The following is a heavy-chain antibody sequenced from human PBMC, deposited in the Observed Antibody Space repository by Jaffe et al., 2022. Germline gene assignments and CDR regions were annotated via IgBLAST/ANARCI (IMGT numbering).Heavy chain of an antibody. CDR2: IYYSGST. CDR1: GGSISSSSYY. J-gene: IGHJ5*02. Sequence: QLQLQESGPGLVKPSETLSLTCTVSGGSISSSSYYWGWIRQPPGKGLEWIGSIYYSGSTYYNPSLKSRVTISVDTSKNQFSLKLSSVTAADTAVYYCASLKGFGVVIKGYNWFDPWGQGTLVTVSS. CDR3: ASLKGFGVVIKGYNWFDP. V-gene: IGHV4-39*01. D-gene: IGHD3-3*01.